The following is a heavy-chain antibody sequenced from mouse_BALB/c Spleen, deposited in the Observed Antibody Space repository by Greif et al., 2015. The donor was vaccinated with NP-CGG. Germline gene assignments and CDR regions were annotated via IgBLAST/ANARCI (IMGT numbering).Heavy chain of an antibody. D-gene: IGHD1-1*01. V-gene: IGHV14-1*02. CDR1: GFNIKDYY. Sequence: EVNVVESGAELVRPGALVKLSCKASGFNIKDYYMHWVKQRPEQGLEWIGWIDPENGNTIYDPKFQGKASITADTSSNTAYLQRSSRTSEDTAVYYCAMGLLRGATDYWGQGTSVTVSS. J-gene: IGHJ4*01. CDR3: AMGLLRGATDY. CDR2: IDPENGNT.